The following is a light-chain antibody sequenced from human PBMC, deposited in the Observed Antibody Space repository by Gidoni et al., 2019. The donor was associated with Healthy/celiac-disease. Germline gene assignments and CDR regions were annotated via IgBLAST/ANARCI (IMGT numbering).Light chain of an antibody. CDR1: QSVSSY. Sequence: ESVLTQSPATLSLSPGERATLACRASQSVSSYLAWYHQKPGQAPSLLIYDASTRATGIPARFSGSGSGTDFTLTISSLEPEDFAVYYCQQRSNWPPLTFGGGTKVEIK. J-gene: IGKJ4*01. CDR2: DAS. CDR3: QQRSNWPPLT. V-gene: IGKV3-11*01.